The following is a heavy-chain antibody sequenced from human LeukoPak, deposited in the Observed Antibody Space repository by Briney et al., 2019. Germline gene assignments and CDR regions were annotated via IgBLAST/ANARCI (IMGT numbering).Heavy chain of an antibody. D-gene: IGHD1-26*01. CDR1: GVTFSSYA. Sequence: PGGSLRLSCAASGVTFSSYAMSWGRQAPGKGLESLSAISGSGGSTYYADSVKGRFTISRDNSKNTLYLQMNSLRAEDTAVHYCAKDSLGATHYFDYWGQATLVTVSS. J-gene: IGHJ4*02. CDR2: ISGSGGST. V-gene: IGHV3-23*01. CDR3: AKDSLGATHYFDY.